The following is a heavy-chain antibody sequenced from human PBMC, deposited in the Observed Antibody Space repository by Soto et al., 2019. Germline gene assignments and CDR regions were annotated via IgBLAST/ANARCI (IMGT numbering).Heavy chain of an antibody. CDR3: ARDIVLMVYAKGDYYGIDV. J-gene: IGHJ6*02. Sequence: QVQLVESGGGVVQPGRSLRLSCAASGFTFSSYGMHWVRQAPGKGLEWVAVIWYDGSNKYYADSVKGRFTISRDNSKNTLYLQMNSRRAEDTAVYYCARDIVLMVYAKGDYYGIDVWGQGTTVTVSS. CDR1: GFTFSSYG. CDR2: IWYDGSNK. V-gene: IGHV3-33*01. D-gene: IGHD2-8*01.